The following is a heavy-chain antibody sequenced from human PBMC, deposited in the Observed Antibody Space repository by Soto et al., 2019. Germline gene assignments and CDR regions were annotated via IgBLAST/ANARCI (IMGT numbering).Heavy chain of an antibody. D-gene: IGHD3-10*01. J-gene: IGHJ3*02. Sequence: GGPLRLSFAASGFNFGPFWMHWVLQAPGKGLAWVAHINSHGSKIVHADYVKGRLNISRDNAKTKLFLQMNSLRVEDTAVYYCARDRGYPDSFDIWGQGTMVTVSS. CDR3: ARDRGYPDSFDI. CDR1: GFNFGPFW. CDR2: INSHGSKI. V-gene: IGHV3-74*01.